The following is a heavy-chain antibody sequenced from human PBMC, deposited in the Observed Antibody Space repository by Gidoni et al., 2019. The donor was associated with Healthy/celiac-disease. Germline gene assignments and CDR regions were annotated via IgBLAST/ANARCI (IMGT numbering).Heavy chain of an antibody. V-gene: IGHV3-21*01. CDR3: ARDEPLGIAVAGTLDY. CDR2: ISCCSSYI. CDR1: GVTFSSYS. J-gene: IGHJ4*02. Sequence: EVQLVESGGGLVKPGGSLRLSCAASGVTFSSYSMNWVRQAPGKGLEWVSSISCCSSYIYYADSVTCPFPLSRDNAKNSLYLQMNSLRAEDTAVYYCARDEPLGIAVAGTLDYWGQGTLVTVSS. D-gene: IGHD6-19*01.